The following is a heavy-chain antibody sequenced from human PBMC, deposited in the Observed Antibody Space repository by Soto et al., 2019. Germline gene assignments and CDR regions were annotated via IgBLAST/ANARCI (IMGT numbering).Heavy chain of an antibody. CDR2: IKNKTAGGTT. D-gene: IGHD2-2*01. Sequence: GGCLRLSCAAAGLTFDNAYMNWVRQAPGKVLEWAGRIKNKTAGGTTYYDAPAKATFIISRHGSNNTVNLPTPSLKTEDTAVYYCTAPGGSSSSWDLDYWGQGTLVTVSS. J-gene: IGHJ4*02. V-gene: IGHV3-15*01. CDR3: TAPGGSSSSWDLDY. CDR1: GLTFDNAY.